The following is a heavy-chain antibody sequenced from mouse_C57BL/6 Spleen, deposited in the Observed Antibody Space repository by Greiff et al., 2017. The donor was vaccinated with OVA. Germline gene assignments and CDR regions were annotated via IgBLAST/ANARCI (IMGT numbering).Heavy chain of an antibody. CDR1: GYSITSGYY. D-gene: IGHD2-4*01. J-gene: IGHJ3*01. CDR3: ARDDYVAY. CDR2: ISYDGSN. V-gene: IGHV3-6*01. Sequence: ESGPGLVKPSQSLSLTCSVTGYSITSGYYWNWIRQFPGNKLEWMGYISYDGSNNYNPTLKNRISITRDTSKNQCFLKLNSVTTEDTATYYCARDDYVAYWGQGTLVTVSA.